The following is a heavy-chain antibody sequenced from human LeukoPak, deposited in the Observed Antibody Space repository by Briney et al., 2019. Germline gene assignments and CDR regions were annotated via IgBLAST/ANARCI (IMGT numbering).Heavy chain of an antibody. D-gene: IGHD2-2*02. CDR3: TSSDYTSSDY. CDR1: EYTFTDHY. CDR2: VNPRSGAT. J-gene: IGHJ4*02. Sequence: GASLKVSCKASEYTFTDHYINWVRQAPGQGLEWMGWVNPRSGATNYAQKFQGRVTMTRDTSISTAYMELSRLTSDDTAVYYCTSSDYTSSDYWGQGTLVTVSS. V-gene: IGHV1-2*02.